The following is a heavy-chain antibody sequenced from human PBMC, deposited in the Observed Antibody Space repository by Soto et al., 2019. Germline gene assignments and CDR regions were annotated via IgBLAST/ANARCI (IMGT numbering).Heavy chain of an antibody. Sequence: PSETLSLTSPASCYSISPGYYWTCIRQPPGKGLEWIESIYHSGSTYYNQSLKSRVTISVDTSKNQFSLKLSSVTAADTAVYYCARSPHIAAAGQFDYWVHGTLFTVSS. V-gene: IGHV4-38-2*01. CDR2: IYHSGST. J-gene: IGHJ4*01. CDR3: ARSPHIAAAGQFDY. D-gene: IGHD6-13*01. CDR1: CYSISPGYY.